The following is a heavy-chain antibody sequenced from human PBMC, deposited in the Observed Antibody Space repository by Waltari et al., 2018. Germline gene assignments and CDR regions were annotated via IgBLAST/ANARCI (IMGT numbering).Heavy chain of an antibody. Sequence: EVQVVEPGGGWAKPGGSLRLSCVVSGFSFNVAWMRWVRQTPGKGLEWVGRIKRKTAGGTVDYATPVKGRFTISRDDSKNTVYLQMSSLNTDDTAVYYCTTGGGRNGMGVWGQGTTVTVSS. CDR3: TTGGGRNGMGV. J-gene: IGHJ6*02. V-gene: IGHV3-15*01. CDR1: GFSFNVAW. D-gene: IGHD3-16*01. CDR2: IKRKTAGGTV.